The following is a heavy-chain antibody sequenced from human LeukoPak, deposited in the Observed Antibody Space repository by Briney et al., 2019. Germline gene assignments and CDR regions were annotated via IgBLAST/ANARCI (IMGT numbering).Heavy chain of an antibody. D-gene: IGHD3-3*01. J-gene: IGHJ3*02. Sequence: GGSLRLSCAASGFTLRDYNMHWVRQAPGKGLEWVSLISWDGGSTYYADSVKGRFTISRDNSKNTLYLQMNSLRAEDTAVYYCAKDTIFGVVIIPEGDAFDIWGQGTMVTVSS. CDR2: ISWDGGST. CDR3: AKDTIFGVVIIPEGDAFDI. V-gene: IGHV3-43*01. CDR1: GFTLRDYN.